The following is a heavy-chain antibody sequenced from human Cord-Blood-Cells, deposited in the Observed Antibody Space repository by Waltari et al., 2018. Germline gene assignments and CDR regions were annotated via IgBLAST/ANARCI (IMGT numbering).Heavy chain of an antibody. V-gene: IGHV4-39*01. CDR3: AGHRWDSGSYYIHAFDI. J-gene: IGHJ3*02. D-gene: IGHD1-26*01. CDR2: IYYSGST. CDR1: GGSISSSSYY. Sequence: QLQLQESGPGLVKPSETLSLTCTVSGGSISSSSYYWGWIRQPPGKGLEWIGSIYYSGSTYYNPSLKGRVTISVDTSKNQFSLKLSSVTAADTAVYYCAGHRWDSGSYYIHAFDIWGQGTMVTVSS.